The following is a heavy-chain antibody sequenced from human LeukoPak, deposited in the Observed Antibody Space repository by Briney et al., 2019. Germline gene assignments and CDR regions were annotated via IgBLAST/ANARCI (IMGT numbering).Heavy chain of an antibody. Sequence: QPGGSLRLSCAASGFTFSSCGMHWVRQAPGKGLEWVAVIWYDGSNKYYADSVKGRFTISRDNSKNTLYLQMNSLRAEDTAVYYCARDSRRWGPYYYYMDVWGKGTTVTVSS. CDR3: ARDSRRWGPYYYYMDV. CDR1: GFTFSSCG. V-gene: IGHV3-33*01. J-gene: IGHJ6*03. CDR2: IWYDGSNK. D-gene: IGHD7-27*01.